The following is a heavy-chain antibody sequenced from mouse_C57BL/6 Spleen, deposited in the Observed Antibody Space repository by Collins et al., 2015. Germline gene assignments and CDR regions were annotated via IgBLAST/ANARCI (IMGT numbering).Heavy chain of an antibody. CDR1: GFNIKDTY. V-gene: IGHV14-3*02. J-gene: IGHJ4*01. CDR3: ARDGYYVDYYAMDY. CDR2: IDPANGNT. D-gene: IGHD2-3*01. Sequence: EVQLQQSGAELVKPGASVKLSCTASGFNIKDTYMHWVKQRPEQGLEWIGRIDPANGNTKYDPKFQGKATITADTSSNTAYLQLSSLTSEDTAVYYCARDGYYVDYYAMDYWGQGTSVTVSS.